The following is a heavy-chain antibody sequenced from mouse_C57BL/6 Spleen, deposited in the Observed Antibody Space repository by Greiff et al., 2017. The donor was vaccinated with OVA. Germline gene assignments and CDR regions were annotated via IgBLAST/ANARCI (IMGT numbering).Heavy chain of an antibody. V-gene: IGHV5-12*01. CDR1: GFTFSDYY. J-gene: IGHJ3*01. Sequence: EVKLVESGGGLVQPGGSLKLSCAASGFTFSDYYMYWVRQTPEKRLEWVAYISNGGGSTYYPDTVKGRFTISRDNAKNTLYLQMSRLKSEDTAMYYCARHHDYDGFAYWGQGTLVTVSA. CDR2: ISNGGGST. CDR3: ARHHDYDGFAY. D-gene: IGHD2-4*01.